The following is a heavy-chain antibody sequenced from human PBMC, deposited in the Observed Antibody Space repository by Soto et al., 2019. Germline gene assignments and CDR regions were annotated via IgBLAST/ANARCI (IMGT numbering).Heavy chain of an antibody. CDR2: IDPSDSYT. CDR3: ASNEGVRGVGKDNWFDP. D-gene: IGHD3-10*01. CDR1: GYSFTSYW. Sequence: EVQLVQSGAEVKKPGESLRISCKGSGYSFTSYWISWVRQMPGKGLEWMGRIDPSDSYTNYSPSFQGHVTISADKSISSAYLQWSSLKASDTAMYYWASNEGVRGVGKDNWFDPWGQGTLVTVSS. V-gene: IGHV5-10-1*01. J-gene: IGHJ5*02.